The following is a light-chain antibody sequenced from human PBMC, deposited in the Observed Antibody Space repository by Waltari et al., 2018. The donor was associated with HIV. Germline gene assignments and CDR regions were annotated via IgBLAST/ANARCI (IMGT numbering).Light chain of an antibody. Sequence: EIVMTQDPATLSVYHGERATLSCRASETISSALAWYQQKPGQSPRLLISGASTRATGVPARFSGGGSGTEFTLTISSLQSEDFAIYYCQQYNTWPSFGQGTKLEIK. CDR1: ETISSA. J-gene: IGKJ2*01. CDR3: QQYNTWPS. CDR2: GAS. V-gene: IGKV3-15*01.